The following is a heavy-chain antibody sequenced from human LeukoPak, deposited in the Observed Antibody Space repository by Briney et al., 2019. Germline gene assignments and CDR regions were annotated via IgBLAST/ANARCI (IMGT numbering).Heavy chain of an antibody. Sequence: GGSLRLSCAASGFTFSGYAMHWVRQAPGKGLEYVSAISSNGGSTYYANSVKGRFTVSRDNSKNTLYLQMGSLRAEDMAVYYCARKRGSSWYFDYWGQGTLVTVSS. D-gene: IGHD6-13*01. CDR2: ISSNGGST. CDR1: GFTFSGYA. J-gene: IGHJ4*02. CDR3: ARKRGSSWYFDY. V-gene: IGHV3-64*01.